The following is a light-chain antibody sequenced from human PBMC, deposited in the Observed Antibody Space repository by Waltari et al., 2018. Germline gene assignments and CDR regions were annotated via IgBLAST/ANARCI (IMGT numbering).Light chain of an antibody. V-gene: IGKV4-1*01. Sequence: DIVMTQSPDSLAVSLGERATINCKSSQSVLYSSDNRNYLAWYQQKPGQPPKLLIYWASTRESGVPDRFSGSGSGTDFTLTISSLQAEDVAVYYCQQSYSTPLTVGQGTKLEVK. CDR2: WAS. CDR3: QQSYSTPLT. CDR1: QSVLYSSDNRNY. J-gene: IGKJ2*01.